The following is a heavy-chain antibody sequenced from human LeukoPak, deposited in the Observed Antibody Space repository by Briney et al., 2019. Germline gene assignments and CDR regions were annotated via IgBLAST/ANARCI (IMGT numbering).Heavy chain of an antibody. D-gene: IGHD3-22*01. CDR1: GYSFTSYW. Sequence: GESLKISCKGSGYSFTSYWIDWVRQMPGKGLEWMGIIYPGDSDTRYSPSFQGQVTISADNSISTAYLQWSSLKASDTAMYYCARPLVSITMIVVVITTSPGNEAEYFQHWGQGTLVTVSS. CDR2: IYPGDSDT. J-gene: IGHJ1*01. V-gene: IGHV5-51*01. CDR3: ARPLVSITMIVVVITTSPGNEAEYFQH.